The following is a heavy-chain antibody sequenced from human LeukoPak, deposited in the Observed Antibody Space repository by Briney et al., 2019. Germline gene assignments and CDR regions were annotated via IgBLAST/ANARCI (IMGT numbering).Heavy chain of an antibody. D-gene: IGHD2-2*01. J-gene: IGHJ3*02. CDR1: GFTFDDYA. CDR2: INSNSDGI. V-gene: IGHV3-9*01. CDR3: ATEYCSRTRCPKAGFDI. Sequence: PGGSLRLSCAASGFTFDDYAMHWVRQAPGKGLEWVSGINSNSDGIDYAVSVKGRFTISRGNAKRSLYLQMNSLRAEDTAVYYCATEYCSRTRCPKAGFDIWGQGTMVTVSS.